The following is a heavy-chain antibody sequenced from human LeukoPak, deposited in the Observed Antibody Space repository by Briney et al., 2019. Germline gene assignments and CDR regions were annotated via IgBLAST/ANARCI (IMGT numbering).Heavy chain of an antibody. CDR1: GFTFSGYG. V-gene: IGHV3-33*01. D-gene: IGHD3-22*01. Sequence: PGGSLRLSCAASGFTFSGYGMHWVRLAPGKGLEWVADIWFDGKNEHFAASVKGRFTISRDNAKNSLYLQMNSLRAEDTAVYYCAREGRIVVVIPSGGMDVWGQGTTVTVSS. CDR2: IWFDGKNE. CDR3: AREGRIVVVIPSGGMDV. J-gene: IGHJ6*02.